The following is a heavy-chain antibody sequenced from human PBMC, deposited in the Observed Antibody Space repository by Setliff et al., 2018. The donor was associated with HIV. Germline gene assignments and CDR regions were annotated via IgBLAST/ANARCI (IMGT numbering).Heavy chain of an antibody. CDR1: GYRFTNYW. J-gene: IGHJ4*02. Sequence: PGESLKISCKGSGYRFTNYWIGWVRQMPGKGLEWMGVIYPGDSDTRYSPSFQGQVTISADKSISTAYMQWSSLKASDTAMYYCATSPLGYCSGGSCYQYFDYWGPGTLVTVSS. D-gene: IGHD2-15*01. CDR2: IYPGDSDT. V-gene: IGHV5-51*01. CDR3: ATSPLGYCSGGSCYQYFDY.